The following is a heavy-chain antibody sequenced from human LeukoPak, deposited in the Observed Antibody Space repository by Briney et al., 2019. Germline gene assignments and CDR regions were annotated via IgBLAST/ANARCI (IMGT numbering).Heavy chain of an antibody. Sequence: PSETLSLACTVSGGSISSYYWSWIRQPPGKGLEWIEYIYYSGSTNYNPSLKSRVTISVDTSKNQFSLRLSSVTAADTAVYYCARDRYHYGSASSVFDYWGQGTLVTVSS. J-gene: IGHJ4*02. CDR3: ARDRYHYGSASSVFDY. CDR1: GGSISSYY. CDR2: IYYSGST. D-gene: IGHD3-10*01. V-gene: IGHV4-59*01.